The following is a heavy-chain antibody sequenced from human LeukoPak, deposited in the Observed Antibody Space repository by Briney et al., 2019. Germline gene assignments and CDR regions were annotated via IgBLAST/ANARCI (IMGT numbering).Heavy chain of an antibody. D-gene: IGHD5-24*01. CDR1: GGTFSSYA. CDR2: IIPIFGTA. V-gene: IGHV1-69*05. J-gene: IGHJ4*02. Sequence: RASVKVSCKASGGTFSSYAISWVRPAPGQGLEWMGGIIPIFGTANYAQKFQGRVTITTDESTSTAYMELSSLRSEDTAVYYCATRDRWLQFPFDYWGQGTLVTVSS. CDR3: ATRDRWLQFPFDY.